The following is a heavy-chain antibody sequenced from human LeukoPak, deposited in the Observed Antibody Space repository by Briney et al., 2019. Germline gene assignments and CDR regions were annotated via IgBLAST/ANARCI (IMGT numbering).Heavy chain of an antibody. CDR3: ARWNVGAMSVEAFDI. Sequence: PSETLSLTCAVYGGSFSGYYWSRIRQPPGKGLEWIGEINHSGSTNYNPSLKSRVTISVDTSKNQFSLKLSSVTAADTAVYYCARWNVGAMSVEAFDIWGQGTMVTVSS. V-gene: IGHV4-34*01. J-gene: IGHJ3*02. CDR1: GGSFSGYY. CDR2: INHSGST. D-gene: IGHD1-26*01.